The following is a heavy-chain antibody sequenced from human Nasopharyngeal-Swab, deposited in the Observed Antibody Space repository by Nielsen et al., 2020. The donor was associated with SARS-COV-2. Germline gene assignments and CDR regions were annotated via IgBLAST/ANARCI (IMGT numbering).Heavy chain of an antibody. V-gene: IGHV2-26*01. CDR1: GFSLSNARMG. J-gene: IGHJ4*02. D-gene: IGHD2-15*01. CDR2: IFSNDEK. Sequence: SGPTLVKPTETLTLTCTVSGFSLSNARMGVSWIRQPPGKALEWLAHIFSNDEKSYSTSLKSRLTISKDTSKSQVVLTMTNMNPVDTATYYCARSYCSGGSCLLDYWGQGTLVTVSS. CDR3: ARSYCSGGSCLLDY.